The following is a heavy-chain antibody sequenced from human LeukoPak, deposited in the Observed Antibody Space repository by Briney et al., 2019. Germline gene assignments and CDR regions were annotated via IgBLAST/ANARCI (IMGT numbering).Heavy chain of an antibody. J-gene: IGHJ3*01. CDR3: ARDGKVVAAPLF. D-gene: IGHD2-15*01. V-gene: IGHV1-69*01. Sequence: GSSVKVSCKASGDTFSSYAISWVRQAPGQGLEWMGGIIPIFGTANYAQKFQGRVTITADESTSTAYMELSSLRSEDTAVYYCARDGKVVAAPLFWGQGTMVTVSS. CDR1: GDTFSSYA. CDR2: IIPIFGTA.